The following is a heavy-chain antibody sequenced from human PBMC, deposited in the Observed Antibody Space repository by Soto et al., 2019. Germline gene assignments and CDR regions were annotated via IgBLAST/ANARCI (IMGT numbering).Heavy chain of an antibody. CDR1: GFTFSTYG. D-gene: IGHD4-17*01. Sequence: PGGSLRLSCAASGFTFSTYGMHWVRQAPGKGLEWVAVIWYDGTKQYNADSVKGRFTISRDNSKDTMYLQMNSLRAEDTAVYYCARDLWPTVTIYGMDVWGQGTTVTVSS. V-gene: IGHV3-33*01. CDR3: ARDLWPTVTIYGMDV. CDR2: IWYDGTKQ. J-gene: IGHJ6*02.